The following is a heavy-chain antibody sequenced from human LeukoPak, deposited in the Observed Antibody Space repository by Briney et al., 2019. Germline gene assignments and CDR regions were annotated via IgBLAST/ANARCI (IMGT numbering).Heavy chain of an antibody. V-gene: IGHV3-21*01. CDR2: ISSSSSYI. CDR3: ARGGYSYGSPSDY. J-gene: IGHJ4*02. Sequence: PGGSLRLSCAASGFTFSSYSMNWVRQAPGKGLEWVSSISSSSSYIYYADSVKGRFTISRDNAKSSLYLQMNSLSAEDTAVYYCARGGYSYGSPSDYWGLGTLVTVSS. D-gene: IGHD5-18*01. CDR1: GFTFSSYS.